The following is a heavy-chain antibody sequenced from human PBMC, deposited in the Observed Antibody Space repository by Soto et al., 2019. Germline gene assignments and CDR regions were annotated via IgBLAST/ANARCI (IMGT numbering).Heavy chain of an antibody. D-gene: IGHD3-22*01. V-gene: IGHV4-31*03. CDR1: GDPVSSGSYY. J-gene: IGHJ4*02. Sequence: PSETLSLTCSVSGDPVSSGSYYWTWVRQHPGKGLEWIGYIYYTGSTYYNPSLKSRVTISVDTSKNQFSLKLSSVTAADTAVYYCARDARVDSSGYLYDYWGQGTLVTVSS. CDR3: ARDARVDSSGYLYDY. CDR2: IYYTGST.